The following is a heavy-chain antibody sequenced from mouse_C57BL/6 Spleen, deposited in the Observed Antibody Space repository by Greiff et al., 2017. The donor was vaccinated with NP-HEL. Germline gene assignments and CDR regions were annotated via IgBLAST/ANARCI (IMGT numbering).Heavy chain of an antibody. D-gene: IGHD2-3*01. Sequence: VQLKQPGAELVKPGASVKLSCKASGYTFTSYWMHWVKQRPGQGLEWIGMIHPNSGSTNYNEKFKSKATLTVDKSSSTAYMQLSSLTSEDSAVYYCARFYDALAYWGQGTLVTVSA. CDR3: ARFYDALAY. V-gene: IGHV1-64*01. CDR1: GYTFTSYW. CDR2: IHPNSGST. J-gene: IGHJ3*01.